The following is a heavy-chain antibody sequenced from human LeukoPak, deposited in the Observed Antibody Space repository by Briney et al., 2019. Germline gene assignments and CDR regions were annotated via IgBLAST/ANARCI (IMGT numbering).Heavy chain of an antibody. Sequence: SETLSLTCTVSGCSISSYYWSWIRQPPGKGLEWIGNIYNGVPTFFNPSLKNRVTLSVDTSKTQCSLQLASVTAADTAVYYCVQTTGWPGFDYWGQGILVTVSS. J-gene: IGHJ4*02. CDR2: IYNGVPT. CDR1: GCSISSYY. V-gene: IGHV4-4*09. CDR3: VQTTGWPGFDY. D-gene: IGHD1-14*01.